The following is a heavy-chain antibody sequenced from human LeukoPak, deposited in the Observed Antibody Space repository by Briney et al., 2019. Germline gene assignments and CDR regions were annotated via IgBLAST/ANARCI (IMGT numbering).Heavy chain of an antibody. CDR3: ARGYCSSTICFQYFHH. CDR2: IYYSGST. D-gene: IGHD2-2*01. CDR1: GGSISSYY. V-gene: IGHV4-59*01. J-gene: IGHJ1*01. Sequence: SETLSLTCTVSGGSISSYYWSWIRQPPGKGLEWIGYIYYSGSTNYNPSLKSRVAISVDTSKNQFSLKPNSVTAADTAVYYCARGYCSSTICFQYFHHWGQGTLVTVSS.